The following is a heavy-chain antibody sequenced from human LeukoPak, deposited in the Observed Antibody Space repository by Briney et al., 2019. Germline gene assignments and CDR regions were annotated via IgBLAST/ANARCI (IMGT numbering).Heavy chain of an antibody. D-gene: IGHD2-2*03. CDR1: GYSFTDYA. Sequence: ASVKVSCKASGYSFTDYAMHWVRQAPGQRPEWMGWINAGNGNTKYSLNFQGRVTITRDTSPSTVYMELSSLRSEDTAVYYCARAGYCSRTSCSDAFEIWGQGTMVTVSS. V-gene: IGHV1-3*01. J-gene: IGHJ3*02. CDR2: INAGNGNT. CDR3: ARAGYCSRTSCSDAFEI.